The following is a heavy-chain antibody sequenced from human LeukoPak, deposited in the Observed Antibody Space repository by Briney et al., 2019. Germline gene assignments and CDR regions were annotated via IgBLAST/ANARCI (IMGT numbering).Heavy chain of an antibody. J-gene: IGHJ4*02. V-gene: IGHV1-46*01. CDR2: INPSGGST. D-gene: IGHD3-10*01. Sequence: ASVKVSCKASGYTFTSCYMHWVRQAPGQGLEWMGIINPSGGSTSYAQKFQGRVTMTRDTSTSTVYMELSSLRSEDTAVYYCARVSKPYGSGSYPAYYFDYWGQGTLVTVSS. CDR1: GYTFTSCY. CDR3: ARVSKPYGSGSYPAYYFDY.